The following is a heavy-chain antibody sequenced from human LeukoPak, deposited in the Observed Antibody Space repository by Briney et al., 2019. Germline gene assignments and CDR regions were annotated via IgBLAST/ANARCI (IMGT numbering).Heavy chain of an antibody. Sequence: ASVKASCKASGYTFTGYYMHWVRQAPGQGLDWMGWINPNSGGTKYAQNFQGRVTLTTDTSINTAYMELSSLRSDDTAVYYCAREGRNGYNEGYFDYWGQGTLVTVSS. CDR3: AREGRNGYNEGYFDY. D-gene: IGHD5-24*01. CDR2: INPNSGGT. CDR1: GYTFTGYY. J-gene: IGHJ4*02. V-gene: IGHV1-2*02.